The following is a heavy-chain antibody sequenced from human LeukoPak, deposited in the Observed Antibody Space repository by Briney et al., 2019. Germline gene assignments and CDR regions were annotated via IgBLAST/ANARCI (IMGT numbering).Heavy chain of an antibody. CDR2: ISWNGGTI. J-gene: IGHJ4*02. V-gene: IGHV3-9*03. CDR1: GFTFHDYA. Sequence: GRSLRLSCAASGFTFHDYAMHWVRQAPGKGLEGVSGISWNGGTIDYADSVKGRFTISRDNAKNSLYLQMNSLRPEDMALYYCAKGPTYSSSSLFEYWGQGILVAVSS. CDR3: AKGPTYSSSSLFEY. D-gene: IGHD6-6*01.